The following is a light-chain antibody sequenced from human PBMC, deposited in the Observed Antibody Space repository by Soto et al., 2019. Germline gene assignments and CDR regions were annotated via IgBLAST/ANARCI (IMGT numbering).Light chain of an antibody. J-gene: IGKJ1*01. CDR2: GAS. CDR3: QQLRNWPWT. Sequence: EIVVTKSPGTVSVSPGHRVTLSCRASQSISINLAWYQHKPGQAPRLLIHGASTRATGIPARISGSGSGTEFTLTISSLQSEDFAVYYGQQLRNWPWTFGQGTRWIS. V-gene: IGKV3D-15*01. CDR1: QSISIN.